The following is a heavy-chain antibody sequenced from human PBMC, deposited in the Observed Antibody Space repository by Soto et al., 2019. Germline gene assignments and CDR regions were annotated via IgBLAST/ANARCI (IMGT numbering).Heavy chain of an antibody. CDR3: AREKRGTMVRGVKVKGHDAFDI. Sequence: PSETLSLTCTVSGGSISSGGYYWSWIRQHPGKGLEWIGYIYYSGSTYYNPSLKSRVTISVDTSKNQFSLKLSSVTAADTAVYYCAREKRGTMVRGVKVKGHDAFDIWGQGAMVTVSS. D-gene: IGHD3-10*01. CDR1: GGSISSGGYY. V-gene: IGHV4-31*03. CDR2: IYYSGST. J-gene: IGHJ3*02.